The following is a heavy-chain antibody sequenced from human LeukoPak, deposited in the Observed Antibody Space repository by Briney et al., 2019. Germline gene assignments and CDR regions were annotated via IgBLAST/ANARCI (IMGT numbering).Heavy chain of an antibody. J-gene: IGHJ6*03. D-gene: IGHD5-18*01. Sequence: PGGSLRLSCAASGFTFSSYGMHWVRQAPGKGLEWVAFIRYDGSNKYYADSVKGRFTISRDNSKNTLYLQMNSLRAEDTAVYYCAKGSRVTPNYYYYMDVWGKGTTVTVSS. CDR1: GFTFSSYG. CDR3: AKGSRVTPNYYYYMDV. V-gene: IGHV3-30*02. CDR2: IRYDGSNK.